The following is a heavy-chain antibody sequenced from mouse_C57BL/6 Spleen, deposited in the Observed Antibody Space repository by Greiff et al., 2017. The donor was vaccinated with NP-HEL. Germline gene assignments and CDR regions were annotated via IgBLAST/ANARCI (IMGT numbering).Heavy chain of an antibody. V-gene: IGHV5-17*01. Sequence: EVHLVESGGGLVKPGGSLKLSCAASGFTFSDYGMHWVRQAPEKGLEWVAYISSGSSTIYYADTVKGRFTISRDNAKNTLFLQMTSLRSEDTAMYYCARNYYYGSDYWGQGTTLTVSS. J-gene: IGHJ2*01. CDR3: ARNYYYGSDY. D-gene: IGHD1-1*01. CDR2: ISSGSSTI. CDR1: GFTFSDYG.